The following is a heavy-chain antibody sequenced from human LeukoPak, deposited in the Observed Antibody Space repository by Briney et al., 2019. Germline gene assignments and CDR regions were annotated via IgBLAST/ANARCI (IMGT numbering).Heavy chain of an antibody. Sequence: GGSLRLSCAASGFIFSSYAMSWVRQAPGKGLDWVSAISASGGNTYSADSVKGRFTTSRDNSKNTLYLQMNSLRAEDTAVYYCARGSYGDLYWGQGTLVTVSS. CDR1: GFIFSSYA. J-gene: IGHJ4*02. V-gene: IGHV3-23*01. CDR2: ISASGGNT. CDR3: ARGSYGDLY. D-gene: IGHD4-17*01.